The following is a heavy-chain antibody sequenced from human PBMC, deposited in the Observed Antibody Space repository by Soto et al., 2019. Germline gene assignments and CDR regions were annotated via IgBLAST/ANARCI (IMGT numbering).Heavy chain of an antibody. CDR3: AREGVAYSSGWRYFDY. Sequence: QVQLVQSGAEVKEPGSSVKVSCKASGGTFSTYSISWVRQAPGQGLEWMGMIIPMFGTPDYAQKSQGRVTITADESTSTVYMEMSSLRSEDTAVYYCAREGVAYSSGWRYFDYWGQGTLVTVSS. CDR1: GGTFSTYS. V-gene: IGHV1-69*18. CDR2: IIPMFGTP. D-gene: IGHD6-19*01. J-gene: IGHJ4*02.